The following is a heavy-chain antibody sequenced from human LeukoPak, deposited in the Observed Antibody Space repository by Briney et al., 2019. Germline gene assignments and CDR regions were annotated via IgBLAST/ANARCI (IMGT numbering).Heavy chain of an antibody. CDR1: GFTFSDYY. CDR3: ARVADGDYYDSSGYDY. V-gene: IGHV3-11*01. J-gene: IGHJ4*02. Sequence: GGSLRLSCAASGFTFSDYYMSWIRQAPGKGLEWVSYISSSGSTIYYADSVKGRFTISRDNAKNSLYLQMSSLRAEDTAVYYCARVADGDYYDSSGYDYWGQGTLVTVSS. D-gene: IGHD3-22*01. CDR2: ISSSGSTI.